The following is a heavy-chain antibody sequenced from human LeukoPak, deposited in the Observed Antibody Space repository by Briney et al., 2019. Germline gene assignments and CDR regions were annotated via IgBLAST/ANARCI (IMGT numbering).Heavy chain of an antibody. J-gene: IGHJ4*02. V-gene: IGHV1-46*01. D-gene: IGHD2-2*02. CDR2: INPSGGST. Sequence: GASVKVSCKASGYTFTSYYMHWVRQAPGQGLEWMGIINPSGGSTSYAQKFQGRVTMTRDTSTSTVYMELSSLRSEDTAVYYCAMEYQLLYRGFDDWGQGTLVTVSS. CDR1: GYTFTSYY. CDR3: AMEYQLLYRGFDD.